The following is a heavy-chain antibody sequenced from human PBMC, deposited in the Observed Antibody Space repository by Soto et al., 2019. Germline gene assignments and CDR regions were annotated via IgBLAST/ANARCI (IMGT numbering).Heavy chain of an antibody. V-gene: IGHV4-59*01. CDR1: GGSISSYY. Sequence: SESLSLTCTASGGSISSYYWSWIRQPPGKGLEWIGYIYYSGITNYNPSPKSRVTISVDTSKHQFSLKLSSVTAADTAVYYCARYKSNYYYGMDVWGQGTTVTVS. J-gene: IGHJ6*02. D-gene: IGHD1-20*01. CDR2: IYYSGIT. CDR3: ARYKSNYYYGMDV.